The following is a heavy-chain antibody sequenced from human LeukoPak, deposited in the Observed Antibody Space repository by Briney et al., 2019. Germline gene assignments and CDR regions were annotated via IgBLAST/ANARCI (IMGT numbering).Heavy chain of an antibody. CDR1: GYTFTTYS. Sequence: GASVKVSCKASGYTFTTYSMHWVRQAPGQGLEWMGIINPSGGYTKYAQKFQGRFSMTRDTSTSTVYMELSSLRSEDTAVYYCARGPGDYVSEPFDYWGQGTLVTVSS. J-gene: IGHJ4*02. CDR2: INPSGGYT. CDR3: ARGPGDYVSEPFDY. V-gene: IGHV1-46*01. D-gene: IGHD3-10*01.